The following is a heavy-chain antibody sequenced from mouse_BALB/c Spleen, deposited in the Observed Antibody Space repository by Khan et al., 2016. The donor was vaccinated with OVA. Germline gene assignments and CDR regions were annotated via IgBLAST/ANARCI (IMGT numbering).Heavy chain of an antibody. Sequence: QVRLQQSGAELARPGASVKLSCKASGYTFTRYWIQWVKERPGQGLEWIGAIYPGDGDTRYTQKFKGKATMTADKSSSTAYMQLSSLASGDSAVYYCASHYGSYFDYWGQGTTLTVSS. D-gene: IGHD2-1*01. CDR2: IYPGDGDT. CDR1: GYTFTRYW. J-gene: IGHJ2*01. CDR3: ASHYGSYFDY. V-gene: IGHV1-87*01.